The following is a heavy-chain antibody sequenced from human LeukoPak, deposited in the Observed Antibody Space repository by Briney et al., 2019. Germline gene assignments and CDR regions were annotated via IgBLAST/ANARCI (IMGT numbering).Heavy chain of an antibody. D-gene: IGHD2-21*01. Sequence: LETLSLTCTVSGYSISSGYYWGWIRQPPGKGLEWIGSIYFSGSTYSNSSLKSRVTISVDTSKNQFSLRLRSVTAADTAVYYCARHDWINWGQGTRVTVSS. CDR2: IYFSGST. CDR3: ARHDWIN. J-gene: IGHJ4*02. V-gene: IGHV4-38-2*02. CDR1: GYSISSGYY.